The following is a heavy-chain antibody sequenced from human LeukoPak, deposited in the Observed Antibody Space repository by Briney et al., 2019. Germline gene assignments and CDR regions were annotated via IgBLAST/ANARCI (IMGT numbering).Heavy chain of an antibody. Sequence: GGSLRLSCAASGFTFSSYSMNWVRQAPGKGLEWVANINQDGSEKHYVDSVKGRFSISRDSAKNSLYLQMNSLRAEDTAVYYCARDTFKWGTSKWFDPWGQGTLVTVSS. CDR1: GFTFSSYS. CDR3: ARDTFKWGTSKWFDP. CDR2: INQDGSEK. V-gene: IGHV3-7*01. J-gene: IGHJ5*02. D-gene: IGHD2-8*01.